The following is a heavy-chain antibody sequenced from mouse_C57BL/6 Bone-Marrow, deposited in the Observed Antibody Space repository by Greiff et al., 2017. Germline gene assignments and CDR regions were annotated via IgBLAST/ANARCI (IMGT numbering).Heavy chain of an antibody. V-gene: IGHV2-9*01. CDR1: GFSLTSSG. J-gene: IGHJ4*01. D-gene: IGHD2-3*01. Sequence: QVQLQQSGPGLVAPSQSLSLTCTVSGFSLTSSGVAWVRQPPGTGLEWLGVIWGGGSTNYNSALMSRLSISKDNSKSQVFLKMNSLQTDDPAMYYCAKHNLFRDYAMDYWGQGTSVTVSS. CDR2: IWGGGST. CDR3: AKHNLFRDYAMDY.